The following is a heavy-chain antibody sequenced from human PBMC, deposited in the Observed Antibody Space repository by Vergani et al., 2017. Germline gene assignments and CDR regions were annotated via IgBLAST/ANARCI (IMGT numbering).Heavy chain of an antibody. CDR1: GGTFSSYA. D-gene: IGHD2-2*01. J-gene: IGHJ4*02. Sequence: QVQLVQSGAEVKKPGSSVKVSCKASGGTFSSYAISWVRQAPGQGLEWMGGIIPIFGTANYAQKFQGRVTITADESTITAYMELSSLRSEDTAVYYCAREYCSSTSCYGGDYYFDYWGQGTLVTVSS. CDR3: AREYCSSTSCYGGDYYFDY. V-gene: IGHV1-69*01. CDR2: IIPIFGTA.